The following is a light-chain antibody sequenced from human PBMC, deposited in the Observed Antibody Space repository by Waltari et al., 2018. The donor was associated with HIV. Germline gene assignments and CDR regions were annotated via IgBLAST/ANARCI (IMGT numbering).Light chain of an antibody. Sequence: QSALTQPRSVSGSPGQSVTISCTGTSSAVGGYTFVSWYQHHPGKAPKLVISDVTKRPSGVPDCFSGSRSGNTASLPISGLQAEDEADYYCCSYSGSGTLYVFGTGTEVTVL. CDR3: CSYSGSGTLYV. J-gene: IGLJ1*01. V-gene: IGLV2-11*01. CDR1: SSAVGGYTF. CDR2: DVT.